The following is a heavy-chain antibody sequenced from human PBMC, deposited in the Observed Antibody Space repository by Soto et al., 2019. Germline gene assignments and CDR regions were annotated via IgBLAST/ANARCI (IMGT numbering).Heavy chain of an antibody. J-gene: IGHJ4*02. D-gene: IGHD3-10*01. CDR1: GYTFNSDA. V-gene: IGHV1-3*01. CDR2: INAGNGNT. Sequence: KGSRKGFGYTFNSDAIHWVRQAPGQRLEWMGWINAGNGNTKYSQKFQGRVTITRDTSASTAYMELSSLRSEDTAVYYCARGLGGARTYFDYWGQGTLVTVSS. CDR3: ARGLGGARTYFDY.